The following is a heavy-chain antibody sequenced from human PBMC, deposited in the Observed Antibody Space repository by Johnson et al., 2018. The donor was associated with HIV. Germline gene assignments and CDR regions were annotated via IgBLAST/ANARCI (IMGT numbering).Heavy chain of an antibody. CDR3: AKDRRDIVATGQSYAFDI. CDR1: GFTFSSYA. CDR2: ISGSGGST. D-gene: IGHD5-12*01. Sequence: VQLVESGGGVVQPGGSLRLSCAASGFTFSSYAMSWVRQAPGKGLEWVSAISGSGGSTYYADSVKGRFTISRDNSKNTLYLQMNSLRAEDTAVYYCAKDRRDIVATGQSYAFDIWGQGTMVTVSS. J-gene: IGHJ3*02. V-gene: IGHV3-23*04.